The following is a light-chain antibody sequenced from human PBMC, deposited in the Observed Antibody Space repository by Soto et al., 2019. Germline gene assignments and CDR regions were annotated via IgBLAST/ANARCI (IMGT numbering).Light chain of an antibody. CDR3: QQRNNWPRST. CDR1: QSISGT. Sequence: EIVMTQSPATLSVSPGGRATLSCRASQSISGTLAWYQQKPGQAPRLLIHGASTRAPGFPARFSGSGSGTDFTLTISRLEPEDFAVYYCQQRNNWPRSTFGQGTRLEI. V-gene: IGKV3-15*01. CDR2: GAS. J-gene: IGKJ5*01.